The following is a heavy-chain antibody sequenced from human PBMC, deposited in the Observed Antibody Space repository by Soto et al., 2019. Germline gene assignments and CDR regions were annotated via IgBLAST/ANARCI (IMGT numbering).Heavy chain of an antibody. CDR2: ISGSGGST. Sequence: EVQLLESGGGLGQPGGSLRLSCAASGFTFSSYAMSWVRQAPGKGLEWVSAISGSGGSTYYADSVKGRFTISRDNSKNTLYLQMNSLRAEDTAVYYCAKGSGRGGGPNWYFDLWGRGTLVTVSS. CDR3: AKGSGRGGGPNWYFDL. V-gene: IGHV3-23*01. D-gene: IGHD2-15*01. CDR1: GFTFSSYA. J-gene: IGHJ2*01.